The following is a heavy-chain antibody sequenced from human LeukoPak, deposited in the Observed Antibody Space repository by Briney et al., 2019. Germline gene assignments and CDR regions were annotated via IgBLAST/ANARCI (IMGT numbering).Heavy chain of an antibody. CDR1: GFTFSSYA. CDR3: ARVGRIAVAGNDY. D-gene: IGHD6-19*01. Sequence: PGRSLRLSCAASGFTFSSYAMHWVRQAPGKGLEWVSSISSSSSYIYYADSVKGRFTISRDNAKNSLYLQMNSLRAEDTAVYYCARVGRIAVAGNDYWGQGTLVTVSS. V-gene: IGHV3-21*01. J-gene: IGHJ4*02. CDR2: ISSSSSYI.